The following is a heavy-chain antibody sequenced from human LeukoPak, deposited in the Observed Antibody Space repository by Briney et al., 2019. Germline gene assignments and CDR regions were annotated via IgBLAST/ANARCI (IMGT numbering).Heavy chain of an antibody. V-gene: IGHV4-39*07. CDR3: ARGRRVVGHYDFWSGYYIFDY. Sequence: PSETLSLTCTVSGGSISSSSYYWGWIRQPPGKGLEWIGEINHSGSTNYNPSLKSRVTISVDTSKNQFSLKLSSVTAADTAVYYCARGRRVVGHYDFWSGYYIFDYWGQGTLVTVSS. D-gene: IGHD3-3*01. CDR2: INHSGST. CDR1: GGSISSSSYY. J-gene: IGHJ4*02.